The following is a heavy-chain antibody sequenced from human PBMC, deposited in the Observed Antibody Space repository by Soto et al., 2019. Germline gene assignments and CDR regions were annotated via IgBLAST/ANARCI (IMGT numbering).Heavy chain of an antibody. CDR3: ARETYGDYVGYFAP. CDR2: ITQSGST. J-gene: IGHJ5*02. CDR1: GGTFSSYH. V-gene: IGHV4-34*01. Sequence: SETLSLTCAVYGGTFSSYHWSWIRQPPGKGLEWIAEITQSGSTNYNPSLKSRVAISVDTSKNQFSLKLSSVTAADTAVYYCARETYGDYVGYFAPWGQGTLVTVSS. D-gene: IGHD4-17*01.